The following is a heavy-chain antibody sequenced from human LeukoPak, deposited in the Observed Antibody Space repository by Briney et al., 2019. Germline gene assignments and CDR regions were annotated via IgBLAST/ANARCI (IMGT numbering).Heavy chain of an antibody. CDR2: ISYDGSNK. D-gene: IGHD2-8*02. CDR1: GFTFSSYG. J-gene: IGHJ3*02. V-gene: IGHV3-30*03. CDR3: ARDSTGWQADSFDI. Sequence: GGSLRLSCAASGFTFSSYGMHWVRQAPGKWLEWVAVISYDGSNKYYADSVKGRFTISRDNSKNTLYLQMNSLRAEDTAVYFCARDSTGWQADSFDIWGQGTMVTVSS.